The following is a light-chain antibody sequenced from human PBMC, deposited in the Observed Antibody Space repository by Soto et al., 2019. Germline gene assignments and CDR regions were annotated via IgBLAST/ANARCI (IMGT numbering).Light chain of an antibody. CDR3: QKRSSP. Sequence: EIVLTQSPSTLSLSPGDRATLSCRASQGVSSYLAWYQQKPGQAPRLLIYAASNRATGIPARFSGSGPGTVFTLSISSLEPEDFSVYNCQKRSSPFGQGTRLEIK. CDR1: QGVSSY. V-gene: IGKV3D-11*01. J-gene: IGKJ5*01. CDR2: AAS.